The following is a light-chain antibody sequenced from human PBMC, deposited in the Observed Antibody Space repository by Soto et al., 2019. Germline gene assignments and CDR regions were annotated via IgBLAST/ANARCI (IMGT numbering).Light chain of an antibody. CDR1: QIVGVW. Sequence: DIQMTQSPSTLSASVGDRVTFTCRASQIVGVWLAWYQHKPGKAPRLLIYHASSLENGVSSKFSGSGSGTEFILTISSLQPDDSATYYCQQYHASPITFGGGTKVQIK. V-gene: IGKV1-5*03. CDR3: QQYHASPIT. J-gene: IGKJ4*01. CDR2: HAS.